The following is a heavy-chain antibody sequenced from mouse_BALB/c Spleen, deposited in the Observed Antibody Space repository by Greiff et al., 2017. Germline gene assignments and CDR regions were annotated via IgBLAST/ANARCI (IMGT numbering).Heavy chain of an antibody. V-gene: IGHV1S81*02. CDR1: GYTFTSYW. CDR3: ARNYGSSYYAMGY. D-gene: IGHD1-1*01. J-gene: IGHJ4*01. CDR2: INPSNGRT. Sequence: QVQLQQPGAELVKPGASVKLSCKASGYTFTSYWMHWVKQRPGQGLEWIGEINPSNGRTNYNEKFKSKATLTVDKSSSTAYMQLSSLTSEDSAVYYCARNYGSSYYAMGYWGQGTSVTVSS.